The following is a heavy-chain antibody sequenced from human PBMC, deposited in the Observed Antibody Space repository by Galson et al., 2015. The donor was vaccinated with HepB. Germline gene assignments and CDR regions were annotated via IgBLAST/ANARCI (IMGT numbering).Heavy chain of an antibody. CDR2: INSDGSST. CDR3: AKPSSGITRFVD. Sequence: SLRLSCAASGFTFSSYWMHWVRQAPGKGLVWVSRINSDGSSTSYADSVKGRFTISRDNAKNTLYLQMNSLRAEDTAVYYCAKPSSGITRFVDWGQGTLVTVSS. V-gene: IGHV3-74*01. CDR1: GFTFSSYW. J-gene: IGHJ4*02. D-gene: IGHD6-19*01.